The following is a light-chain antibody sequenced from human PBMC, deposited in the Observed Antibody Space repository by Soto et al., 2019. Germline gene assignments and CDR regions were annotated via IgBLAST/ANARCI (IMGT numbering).Light chain of an antibody. J-gene: IGLJ3*02. V-gene: IGLV2-14*01. CDR3: SSFTSMSSLV. Sequence: QSALTQPASVSGSPGQSITISCTGTSRDVGGYNYVSWYQQHPGKVPKLMIYEVSNRPSGVSNRFSGSKSGNTASLTISGLQAEDEADYYCSSFTSMSSLVFGGGTQLTVL. CDR2: EVS. CDR1: SRDVGGYNY.